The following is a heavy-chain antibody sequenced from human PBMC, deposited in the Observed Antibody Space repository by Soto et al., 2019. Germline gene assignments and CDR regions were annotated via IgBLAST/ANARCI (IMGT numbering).Heavy chain of an antibody. CDR2: ISAYNGNT. CDR3: ARDLRVSRRAAGNPIDY. J-gene: IGHJ4*02. CDR1: GYTFTSYG. V-gene: IGHV1-18*01. D-gene: IGHD6-13*01. Sequence: QVQLVQSGAEVKKPGASVKVSCKASGYTFTSYGISWVRQAPGQGLEWMGWISAYNGNTNYAQKLHGRVTMTTDTSTSTAYMELRSLRSDDTAVYYCARDLRVSRRAAGNPIDYWGQGTLVTVSS.